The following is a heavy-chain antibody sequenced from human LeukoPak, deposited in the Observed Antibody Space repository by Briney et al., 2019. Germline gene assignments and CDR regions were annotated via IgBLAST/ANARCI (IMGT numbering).Heavy chain of an antibody. CDR1: GFTFSSYG. V-gene: IGHV3-33*01. CDR3: AAGVARPYYFDY. CDR2: IWYDGSNK. J-gene: IGHJ4*02. Sequence: PGGSLRLSCAASGFTFSSYGMHWVRQAPGKGLEWVAVIWYDGSNKYYADSVKGRFTISRDNSKNTLYLRMNSVRAADTAVYDCAAGVARPYYFDYWGQGTLVTVSS. D-gene: IGHD3-10*01.